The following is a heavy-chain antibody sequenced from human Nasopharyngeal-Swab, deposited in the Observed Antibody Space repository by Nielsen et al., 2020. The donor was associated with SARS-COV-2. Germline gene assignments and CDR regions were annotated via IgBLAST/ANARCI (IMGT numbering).Heavy chain of an antibody. CDR3: ARTTTTTPFDS. V-gene: IGHV4-59*01. D-gene: IGHD1-1*01. Sequence: SETLSLTCTVSDYSISSYSWSWIRQPPGKGLEWIGYVVYSGRTNYNPSLKSRVTISVDTSKDQFSLKLNSVTAADTAMYFCARTTTTTPFDSWGQGTLVAVSS. CDR2: VVYSGRT. J-gene: IGHJ4*02. CDR1: DYSISSYS.